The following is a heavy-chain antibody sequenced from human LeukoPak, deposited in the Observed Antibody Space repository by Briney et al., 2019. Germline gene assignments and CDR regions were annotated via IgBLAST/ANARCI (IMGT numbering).Heavy chain of an antibody. CDR1: GGSINSYY. CDR2: IYYSGNT. D-gene: IGHD3-22*01. Sequence: SETLSLTCTVSGGSINSYYWSWIRQPPGKGLEWVGYIYYSGNTKYNPSLKSRVTISVDTSKNQFSLKVGSVTAADTAVYYCARRDYDDSSGYHSSYFDHWGQGTLVTVSS. V-gene: IGHV4-59*12. J-gene: IGHJ4*02. CDR3: ARRDYDDSSGYHSSYFDH.